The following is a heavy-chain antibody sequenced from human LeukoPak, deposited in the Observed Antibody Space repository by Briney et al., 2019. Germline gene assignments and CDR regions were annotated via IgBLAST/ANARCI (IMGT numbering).Heavy chain of an antibody. D-gene: IGHD3-10*01. CDR1: GFTFSNAW. CDR3: TAEYYGSGD. Sequence: GGSLRLSCAVSGFTFSNAWMSWVRQAPGKGLEWVGRIKSKTDGGTTDYAAPVKGGFTISRDDSKNTLYLQMNSLKTEDTAVYHCTAEYYGSGDWGQGTLVTLSS. V-gene: IGHV3-15*01. CDR2: IKSKTDGGTT. J-gene: IGHJ4*02.